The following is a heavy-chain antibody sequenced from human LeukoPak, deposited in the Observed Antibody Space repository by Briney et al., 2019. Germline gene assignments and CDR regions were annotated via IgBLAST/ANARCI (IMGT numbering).Heavy chain of an antibody. J-gene: IGHJ5*02. Sequence: SETLSLTCAVYGGSLSDYNWSWVRQTPGKGLEWIGEISHSGGTNYNSSLKSRVTISIDTSKSQFSLKVSSVTAADTAVYYCARRGVPAARGWFDPWAQGTLVTVSS. CDR2: ISHSGGT. CDR3: ARRGVPAARGWFDP. V-gene: IGHV4-34*01. CDR1: GGSLSDYN. D-gene: IGHD2-2*01.